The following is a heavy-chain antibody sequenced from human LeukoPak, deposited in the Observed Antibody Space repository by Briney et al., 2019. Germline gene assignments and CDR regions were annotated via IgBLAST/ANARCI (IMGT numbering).Heavy chain of an antibody. CDR1: GFTFNRFG. J-gene: IGHJ4*02. CDR3: ATSAHIEVGTAPPPDY. V-gene: IGHV3-33*01. D-gene: IGHD2-21*02. CDR2: IWYDGSNK. Sequence: GRSLRLSCATSGFTFNRFGMHWVRQAPGKGLEWVAVIWYDGSNKDYADPVKSRFTISRDNSKNTLYLQMSGLRAEDTAVYYCATSAHIEVGTAPPPDYWGQGTLVTVTS.